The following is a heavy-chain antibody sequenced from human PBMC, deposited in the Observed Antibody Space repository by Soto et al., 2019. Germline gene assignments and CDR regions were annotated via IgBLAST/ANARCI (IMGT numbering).Heavy chain of an antibody. Sequence: SETLSLTCAVYGGSFSGYYWNWIRQPPGKGLEWIGEINHSGSTNYNPSLKSRVTISVDTSKNQFSLKLSSVTAADTAVYYCARTREDIVVVPAAMSLTGGMDVWGQGTTVTVSS. CDR3: ARTREDIVVVPAAMSLTGGMDV. CDR2: INHSGST. CDR1: GGSFSGYY. J-gene: IGHJ6*02. V-gene: IGHV4-34*01. D-gene: IGHD2-2*01.